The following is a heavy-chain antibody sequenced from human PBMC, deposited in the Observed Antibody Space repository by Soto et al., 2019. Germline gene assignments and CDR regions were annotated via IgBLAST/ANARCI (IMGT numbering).Heavy chain of an antibody. CDR1: GGSMSSYY. J-gene: IGHJ5*02. V-gene: IGHV4-4*07. CDR2: VYSSGGT. D-gene: IGHD3-3*01. Sequence: QVHLQQSGPGLVNPSETLSLTCTVSGGSMSSYYWTWGRQPAGKGLEWIGRVYSSGGTLYNPSLKSRVTISLDKSKNQFSLRLLSVTDADTAVYYCARGQRFSDWFDPWGKGTLVTVSS. CDR3: ARGQRFSDWFDP.